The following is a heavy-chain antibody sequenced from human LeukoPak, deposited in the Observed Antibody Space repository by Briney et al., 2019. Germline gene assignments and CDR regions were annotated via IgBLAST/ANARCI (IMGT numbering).Heavy chain of an antibody. CDR3: ARQSRDGSKTRGYYFDS. CDR1: GYIFTNYW. Sequence: HGESLKISCQVSGYIFTNYWIGWVRQMPGKGLESMGIIYPADSDTTYSPSFEGQVTISADKSIDTVYLQWSSLKASDTATYYCARQSRDGSKTRGYYFDSWGRGPLVTVSS. J-gene: IGHJ4*02. CDR2: IYPADSDT. D-gene: IGHD3-10*01. V-gene: IGHV5-51*01.